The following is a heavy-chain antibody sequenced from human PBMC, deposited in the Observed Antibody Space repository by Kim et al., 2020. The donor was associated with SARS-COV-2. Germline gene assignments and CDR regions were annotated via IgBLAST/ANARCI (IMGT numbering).Heavy chain of an antibody. V-gene: IGHV4-34*01. CDR1: GGSFSGYY. J-gene: IGHJ4*02. CDR2: INHSGST. D-gene: IGHD2-2*01. CDR3: ARGRVPALGY. Sequence: SETLSLTCAVYGGSFSGYYWSWIRQPPGKGLEWIGEINHSGSTNYNPSLKSRVTISVDTSKNQFSLKLSSVTAADTAVYYCARGRVPALGYWGQGTLVTVSS.